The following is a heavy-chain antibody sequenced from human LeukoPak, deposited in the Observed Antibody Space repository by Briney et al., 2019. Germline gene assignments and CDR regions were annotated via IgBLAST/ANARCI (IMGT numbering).Heavy chain of an antibody. CDR2: ISAYNGNT. J-gene: IGHJ6*03. D-gene: IGHD2-15*01. V-gene: IGHV1-18*01. CDR1: GYTFTSYG. Sequence: ASVKVSCKASGYTFTSYGISWVRQAPGQGLEWMGWISAYNGNTNYAQKLQGRVTMTTDTPTSTAYMELRSLRSDDTAVYYCARDPVVAALGDYYYYYYMDVWGKGTTVTVSS. CDR3: ARDPVVAALGDYYYYYYMDV.